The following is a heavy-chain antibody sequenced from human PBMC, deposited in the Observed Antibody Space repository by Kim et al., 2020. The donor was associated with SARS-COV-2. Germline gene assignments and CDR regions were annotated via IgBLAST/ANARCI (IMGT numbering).Heavy chain of an antibody. J-gene: IGHJ4*02. CDR1: GFTFSGSA. CDR2: IRSKANSYAT. CDR3: TRLMDDILTGYYIPFDY. D-gene: IGHD3-9*01. V-gene: IGHV3-73*01. Sequence: GGSLRLSCAASGFTFSGSAMHWVRQASGKGLEWVGRIRSKANSYATAYAASVKGRFTISRDDSKNTAYLQMNSLKTEDTAVYYCTRLMDDILTGYYIPFDYWGQGTLVTVSS.